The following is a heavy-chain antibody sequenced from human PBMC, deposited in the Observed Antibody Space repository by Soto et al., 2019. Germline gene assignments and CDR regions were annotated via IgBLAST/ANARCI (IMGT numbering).Heavy chain of an antibody. CDR3: AKEATNINNFDY. CDR1: GFTFSNFE. V-gene: IGHV3-48*03. CDR2: ISSVGSTV. D-gene: IGHD1-26*01. Sequence: VGSLRLSCAASGFTFSNFEMNWVRQAPGKGLEWVSYISSVGSTVHYADSVKGRFTISRDNAKNSLYLQMHSLRAEDTAIYYCAKEATNINNFDYWGQGTLVTVSS. J-gene: IGHJ4*02.